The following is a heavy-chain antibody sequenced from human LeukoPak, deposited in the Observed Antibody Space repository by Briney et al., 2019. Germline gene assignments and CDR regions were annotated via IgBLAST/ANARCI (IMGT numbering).Heavy chain of an antibody. J-gene: IGHJ4*02. CDR2: ISHSGST. CDR3: ARVGGYGYGNYYFNY. CDR1: GYSISSGYC. D-gene: IGHD5-18*01. V-gene: IGHV4-38-2*01. Sequence: SETLSLTCAVSGYSISSGYCWGWIRQSPGKGLDWIGSISHSGSTYYNPSLRSRVTISIDTSKNQFSLRLSSVTATDTAVYYCARVGGYGYGNYYFNYWGQGTLVTVSS.